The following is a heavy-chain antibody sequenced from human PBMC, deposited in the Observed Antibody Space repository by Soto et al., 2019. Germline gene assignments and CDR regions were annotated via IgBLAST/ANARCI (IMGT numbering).Heavy chain of an antibody. CDR2: IIPIFGTA. Sequence: SVKVSCKASGGTFSSYAISWVRQAPGQGLEWMGGIIPIFGTANYAQKFQGRVTITADESTSTAYMELSSLRSEDTAVYYCARSNLGDDTYYDILTGYSYFDYWGQGTLVTVSS. D-gene: IGHD3-9*01. V-gene: IGHV1-69*13. J-gene: IGHJ4*02. CDR1: GGTFSSYA. CDR3: ARSNLGDDTYYDILTGYSYFDY.